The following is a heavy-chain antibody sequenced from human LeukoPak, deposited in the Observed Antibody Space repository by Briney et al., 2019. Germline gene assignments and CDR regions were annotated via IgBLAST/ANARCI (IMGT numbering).Heavy chain of an antibody. D-gene: IGHD2-2*02. J-gene: IGHJ4*02. CDR3: AKDGCTSPTCYIYY. V-gene: IGHV3-23*01. Sequence: GGSLRLSCAASGFTFSDYAMGWVRQAPGKGLDWVSAISGRDSSTYYADSVKGRFTISRDNSKNTLYLQMNSLRAEDTAVYYCAKDGCTSPTCYIYYWGRGTLLTVSS. CDR1: GFTFSDYA. CDR2: ISGRDSST.